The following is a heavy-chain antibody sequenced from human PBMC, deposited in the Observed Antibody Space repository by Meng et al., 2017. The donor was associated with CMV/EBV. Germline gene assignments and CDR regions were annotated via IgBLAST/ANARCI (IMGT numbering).Heavy chain of an antibody. CDR2: INSDGSST. CDR1: GFTFSSYW. Sequence: GESLKISCAASGFTFSSYWMHWVRQAPGKGLVWVSRINSDGSSTSYADSVKGQFTISRDNAKNTLYLQMNSLRAEDTAVYYCAREGPSGNDYWGQGTLVTVSS. D-gene: IGHD1-14*01. CDR3: AREGPSGNDY. J-gene: IGHJ4*02. V-gene: IGHV3-74*01.